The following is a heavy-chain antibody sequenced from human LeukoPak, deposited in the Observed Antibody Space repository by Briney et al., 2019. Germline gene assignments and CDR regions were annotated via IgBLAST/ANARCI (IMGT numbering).Heavy chain of an antibody. Sequence: SETLSLTCAVYGGSFSGYYWSWIRQPPGKGLEWIGEINHSGRTNYNPSLKSRVTISVDTSKNQFSLKLSSVTAADTAVYYCARRARSRYYDSSGYPSYYFDYWGQGTLVTVSS. CDR2: INHSGRT. CDR1: GGSFSGYY. J-gene: IGHJ4*02. V-gene: IGHV4-34*01. D-gene: IGHD3-22*01. CDR3: ARRARSRYYDSSGYPSYYFDY.